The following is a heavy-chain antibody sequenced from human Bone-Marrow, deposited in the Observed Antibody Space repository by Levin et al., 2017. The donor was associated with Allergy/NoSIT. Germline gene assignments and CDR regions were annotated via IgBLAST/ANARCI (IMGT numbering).Heavy chain of an antibody. J-gene: IGHJ4*02. D-gene: IGHD4-11*01. CDR2: ISGSGGSI. CDR3: AKETTSCFDY. V-gene: IGHV3-23*01. CDR1: GFTFSSNA. Sequence: GGSLRLSCTASGFTFSSNAMSWVRQAPGKGLEWVSSISGSGGSIFYADSVKGRFTISRDNSKNTLNLQLNSLRAEDTAVYYCAKETTSCFDYWGQGIQVTVSS.